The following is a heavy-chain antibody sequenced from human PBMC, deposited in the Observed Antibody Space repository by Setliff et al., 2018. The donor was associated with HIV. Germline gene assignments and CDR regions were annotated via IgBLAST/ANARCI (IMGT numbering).Heavy chain of an antibody. CDR1: GGSLSGYH. J-gene: IGHJ3*02. Sequence: PSETLSLTCAVYGGSLSGYHWSRIRQSPEKGLEWIGEINHSGSTNYNPSLKSRVTMSVDTSKNQFSLKLSSVTAADTAVYYCARGGGYDGFDIWGQGTMVTVSS. V-gene: IGHV4-34*01. CDR2: INHSGST. D-gene: IGHD3-10*01. CDR3: ARGGGYDGFDI.